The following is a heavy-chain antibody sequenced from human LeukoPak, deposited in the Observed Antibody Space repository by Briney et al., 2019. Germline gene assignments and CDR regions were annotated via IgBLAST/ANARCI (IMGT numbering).Heavy chain of an antibody. CDR1: GHTFTSYD. CDR2: MNPNSGNT. CDR3: ARRGSPSYYYYYMDV. J-gene: IGHJ6*03. D-gene: IGHD3-16*01. V-gene: IGHV1-8*03. Sequence: ASVKVSCKASGHTFTSYDINWVRQATGQGLEWMGWMNPNSGNTGYAQKFQGRVTITRNTSISTAYMELSSLRSEDTAVYYCARRGSPSYYYYYMDVWGKGTTVTVSS.